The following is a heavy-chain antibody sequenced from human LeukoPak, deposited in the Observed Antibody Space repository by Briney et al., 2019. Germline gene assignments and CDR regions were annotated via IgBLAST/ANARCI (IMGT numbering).Heavy chain of an antibody. CDR1: GFTFSSYW. CDR2: IKEDGSEK. D-gene: IGHD5-24*01. V-gene: IGHV3-7*01. CDR3: ARIVDGYNDLAFDI. J-gene: IGHJ3*02. Sequence: GGSLRLSCAASGFTFSSYWMSWVRQAPGKGREWVANIKEDGSEKYYVDSVKGRFTIPRDNAKNSLYLQMNSLRAEDTAVYYCARIVDGYNDLAFDIWGQGTMVTVSS.